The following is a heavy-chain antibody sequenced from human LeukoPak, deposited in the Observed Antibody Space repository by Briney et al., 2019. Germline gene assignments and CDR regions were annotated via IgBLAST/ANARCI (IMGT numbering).Heavy chain of an antibody. CDR3: ARSDGYGLVGI. J-gene: IGHJ3*02. CDR1: GASINSGSNY. Sequence: PSETLSLTCRVSGASINSGSNYWGWIRPPPGKTLEWIGSIYSSGSTYYNPSLKSRVIIMIDTPKNHFSLTLSSVTAADTAVYYCARSDGYGLVGIWGQGTMVTVSS. V-gene: IGHV4-39*07. D-gene: IGHD3-10*01. CDR2: IYSSGST.